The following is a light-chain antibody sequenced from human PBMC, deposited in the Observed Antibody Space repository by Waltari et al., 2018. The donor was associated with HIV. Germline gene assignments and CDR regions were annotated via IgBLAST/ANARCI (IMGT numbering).Light chain of an antibody. CDR3: QQFYTTPYT. V-gene: IGKV4-1*01. J-gene: IGKJ2*01. CDR2: WTS. CDR1: QSVLHSSNNKNY. Sequence: DIVMTKTPDSLAVSLGGRATIHCKSSQSVLHSSNNKNYLAWYQQKPRQTPKLLIYWTSIRGSGVPDRFSASGSGTDFTLTISSLQAEDVAVYYCQQFYTTPYTFGQGTKLEI.